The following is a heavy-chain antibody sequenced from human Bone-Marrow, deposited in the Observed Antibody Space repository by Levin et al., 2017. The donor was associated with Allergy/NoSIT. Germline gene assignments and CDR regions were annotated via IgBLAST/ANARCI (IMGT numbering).Heavy chain of an antibody. D-gene: IGHD3-22*01. Sequence: GESLKISCAASGFTFSSYTMNWVRQAPGKGLEWVSSISGTSSYIYDADSVKGRFTISRDNAKNSLYLQVNSLRVEDTAVYYCARVGSESSRYFDYWGQGILVTVSS. CDR3: ARVGSESSRYFDY. V-gene: IGHV3-21*01. J-gene: IGHJ4*02. CDR1: GFTFSSYT. CDR2: ISGTSSYI.